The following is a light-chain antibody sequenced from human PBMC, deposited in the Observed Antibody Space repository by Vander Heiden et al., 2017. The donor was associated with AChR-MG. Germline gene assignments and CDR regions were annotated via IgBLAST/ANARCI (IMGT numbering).Light chain of an antibody. CDR2: AAS. J-gene: IGKJ2*01. Sequence: DIQMTQSPSSLSASVGDRVSTTCRASQSISTYLNWYQQKPGKAPNLLIYAASSLQSGVPSRFSGSGSGTDFTLIISSLQPDDSATYYCQQSYGTPPTFGQGTKLEIK. V-gene: IGKV1-39*01. CDR3: QQSYGTPPT. CDR1: QSISTY.